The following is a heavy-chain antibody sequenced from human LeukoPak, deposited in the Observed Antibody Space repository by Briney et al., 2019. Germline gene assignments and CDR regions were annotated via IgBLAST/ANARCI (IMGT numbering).Heavy chain of an antibody. CDR1: GGSISSYY. J-gene: IGHJ3*02. D-gene: IGHD4-23*01. Sequence: SETLSLTCTVSGGSISSYYWSWIRQPPGKGLEWIGYIYYSGSTNYNPSLKSRVTISVDTSKNQFSLKLSSVTAADTAVYYCARDRTTVVTDAFDIWGQGTMVTVSS. V-gene: IGHV4-59*12. CDR2: IYYSGST. CDR3: ARDRTTVVTDAFDI.